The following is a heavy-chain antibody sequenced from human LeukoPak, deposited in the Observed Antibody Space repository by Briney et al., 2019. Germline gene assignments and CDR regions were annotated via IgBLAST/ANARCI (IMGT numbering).Heavy chain of an antibody. CDR3: ARARGLAAAVLSRDMDV. D-gene: IGHD6-13*01. Sequence: EASVKVSCKASGGTFSSYAISWVRQAPGQGLEWMGGIIPIFGTANYAQKFQGRVTITADESTSTAYMELSSLRSEDTAVYYCARARGLAAAVLSRDMDVWGQGTTVTVSS. J-gene: IGHJ6*02. CDR2: IIPIFGTA. V-gene: IGHV1-69*13. CDR1: GGTFSSYA.